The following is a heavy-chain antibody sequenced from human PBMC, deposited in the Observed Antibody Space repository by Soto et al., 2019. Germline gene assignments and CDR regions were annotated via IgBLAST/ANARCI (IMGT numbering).Heavy chain of an antibody. CDR1: GFTVSNFY. V-gene: IGHV3-66*01. J-gene: IGHJ4*02. CDR3: ARDTFGGAYDCWH. CDR2: ISSGGST. D-gene: IGHD3-3*01. Sequence: EVQLVESGGGLVQPGGSLRLSCAASGFTVSNFYMTWVRQAPGKGLEWVSVISSGGSTYYADSVKGRFTISRDNSKNTLYLEMNSLRAGDTAVYYCARDTFGGAYDCWHGGQGTLVTVSS.